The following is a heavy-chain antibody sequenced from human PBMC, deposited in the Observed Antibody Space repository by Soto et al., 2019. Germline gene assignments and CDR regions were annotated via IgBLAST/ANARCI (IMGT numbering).Heavy chain of an antibody. Sequence: GGSLRVSWGAAGGTVGGNDGSWVRQAPGKGLEWVSVIYSGGSTYYADSVKGRFTISRDNSKNTLYLQMNSLRAEDTAVYYCARAQYYYDSSGYYYDGGYFDYWVQGTLVTVSS. D-gene: IGHD3-22*01. CDR1: GGTVGGND. CDR2: IYSGGST. V-gene: IGHV3-66*01. J-gene: IGHJ4*02. CDR3: ARAQYYYDSSGYYYDGGYFDY.